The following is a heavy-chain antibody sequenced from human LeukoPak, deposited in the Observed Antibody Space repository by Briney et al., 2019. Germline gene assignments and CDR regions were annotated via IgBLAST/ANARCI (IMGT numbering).Heavy chain of an antibody. D-gene: IGHD2-2*02. Sequence: PGGSLRLSCAASGFTFSSYAMSWVRQAPGKGLEWVSAISGSGGSTYYTDSVKGRFTISRDNSKNTLYLQMNSLRVEDTAVYYCAKGGVVVPAAIAFLWNYYYYMDVWGKGTTVTVSS. J-gene: IGHJ6*03. CDR2: ISGSGGST. CDR1: GFTFSSYA. CDR3: AKGGVVVPAAIAFLWNYYYYMDV. V-gene: IGHV3-23*01.